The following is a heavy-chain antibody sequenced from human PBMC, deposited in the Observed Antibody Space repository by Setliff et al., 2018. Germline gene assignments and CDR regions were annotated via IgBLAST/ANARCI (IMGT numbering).Heavy chain of an antibody. D-gene: IGHD7-27*01. CDR1: GGSISSYF. CDR2: IYTSGST. CDR3: VRDLPELTGRSFDP. J-gene: IGHJ5*01. Sequence: SETLSLTCTISGGSISSYFWTWIPQPAGKGLEWIGRIYTSGSTNYNPSLKSRVTMSIDTSKNQFSLKLTSVTAADTAVYYCVRDLPELTGRSFDPWGQGTQVTSPQ. V-gene: IGHV4-4*07.